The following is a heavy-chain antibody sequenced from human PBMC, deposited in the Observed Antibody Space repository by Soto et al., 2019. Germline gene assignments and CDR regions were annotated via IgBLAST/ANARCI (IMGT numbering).Heavy chain of an antibody. J-gene: IGHJ3*02. Sequence: PXETLSLTCTVSGGSINSSSYYWGWIPPPPGKGLEWIGSIYYGGSTYYNPSLKRLVTISVDTSNNQFSLKLNSMTAANTASYCSQGHARSQITPLDIWGQGTMVTVSS. V-gene: IGHV4-39*01. CDR1: GGSINSSSYY. CDR3: QGHARSQITPLDI. CDR2: IYYGGST. D-gene: IGHD3-10*01.